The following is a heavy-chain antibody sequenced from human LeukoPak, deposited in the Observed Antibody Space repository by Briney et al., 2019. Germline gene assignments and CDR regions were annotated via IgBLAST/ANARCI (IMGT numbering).Heavy chain of an antibody. J-gene: IGHJ5*02. Sequence: SETLSLTCTVSGGSISSSSYYWGWIRQPPGKGLEWIGSIYHSGSTYYNPSLKSRVTISVDTSKNQFSLKLSSVTAADTAVYYCARDAPGHYDFWSAQSWFDPWGQGTLVTVSS. CDR3: ARDAPGHYDFWSAQSWFDP. V-gene: IGHV4-39*07. D-gene: IGHD3-3*01. CDR2: IYHSGST. CDR1: GGSISSSSYY.